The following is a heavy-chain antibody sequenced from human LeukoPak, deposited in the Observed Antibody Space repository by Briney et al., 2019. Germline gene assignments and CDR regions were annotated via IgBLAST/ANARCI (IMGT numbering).Heavy chain of an antibody. Sequence: GGSLRLSCAASGFIFSSYSMNWVRQAPGKGLEWVSSISSSSSYIYYADSVKGRFTISRDNAKNSLYLQMNSLRAEDTAVYYCARVGFRCSGGSCSGRAFDIWGQGTMVTVSS. D-gene: IGHD2-15*01. CDR2: ISSSSSYI. V-gene: IGHV3-21*01. J-gene: IGHJ3*02. CDR3: ARVGFRCSGGSCSGRAFDI. CDR1: GFIFSSYS.